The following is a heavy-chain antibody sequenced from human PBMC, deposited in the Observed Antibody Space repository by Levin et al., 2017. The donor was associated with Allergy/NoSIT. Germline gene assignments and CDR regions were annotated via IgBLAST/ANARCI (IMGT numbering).Heavy chain of an antibody. CDR3: ARGRGSGSNYPLDY. CDR1: GGSMSSNF. D-gene: IGHD3-10*01. J-gene: IGHJ4*02. CDR2: TYYSGT. V-gene: IGHV4-59*01. Sequence: SETLSLTCTVSGGSMSSNFWSWIRQPPGRGLEWIGYTYYSGTNYNPSLKSRVTISLDLSKNQFSLKLSSVTAADTALYYCARGRGSGSNYPLDYWGQGTLVTVSS.